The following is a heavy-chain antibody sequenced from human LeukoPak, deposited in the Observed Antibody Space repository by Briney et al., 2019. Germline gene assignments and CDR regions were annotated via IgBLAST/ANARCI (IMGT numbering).Heavy chain of an antibody. Sequence: ASVKVSCKASGYTFTGYYMHWVRQAPGQGLEWMGWINPNSGGTNYAQKFQGRVTMTRDTSTSTVYMELSSLRSEDTAVYYCARGDMITFGGVIVYYYYYYMDVWGKGTTVTISS. D-gene: IGHD3-16*02. CDR1: GYTFTGYY. V-gene: IGHV1-2*02. CDR2: INPNSGGT. CDR3: ARGDMITFGGVIVYYYYYYMDV. J-gene: IGHJ6*03.